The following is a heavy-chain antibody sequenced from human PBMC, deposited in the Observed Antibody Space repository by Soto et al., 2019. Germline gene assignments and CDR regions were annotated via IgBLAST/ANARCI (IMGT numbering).Heavy chain of an antibody. CDR3: ARVGSPGYCSGGYCPPPDY. Sequence: GGPLRLSCPASVFTFSTSTMNWVREAPGQGLEWVSSISSSSTYTYYAASVKGRFTISRDNAKNSLYLQMNSLRAEDTAVYYCARVGSPGYCSGGYCPPPDYWGQGTLVTVSS. J-gene: IGHJ4*02. CDR1: VFTFSTST. V-gene: IGHV3-21*01. CDR2: ISSSSTYT. D-gene: IGHD2-15*01.